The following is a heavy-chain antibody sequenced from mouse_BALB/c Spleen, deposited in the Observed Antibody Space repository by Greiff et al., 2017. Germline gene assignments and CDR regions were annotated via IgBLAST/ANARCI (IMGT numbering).Heavy chain of an antibody. J-gene: IGHJ1*01. D-gene: IGHD2-1*01. Sequence: VQLKESGPGLVKPSQSLSLTCTVTGYSITSDYAWNWIRQFPGNKLEWMGYISYSGSTSYNPSLKSRISITRDTSKNQFFLQLNSVTTEDTATYYCANLAYGTYWYFDVWGAGTTVTVSS. V-gene: IGHV3-2*02. CDR2: ISYSGST. CDR1: GYSITSDYA. CDR3: ANLAYGTYWYFDV.